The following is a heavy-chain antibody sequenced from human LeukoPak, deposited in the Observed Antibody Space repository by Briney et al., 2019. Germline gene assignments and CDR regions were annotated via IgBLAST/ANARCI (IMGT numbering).Heavy chain of an antibody. CDR1: GFTFDTYA. V-gene: IGHV3-23*01. D-gene: IGHD6-6*01. CDR2: ISDSGGNT. Sequence: GGSLRLSCAASGFTFDTYAMSWVRQAPWERLQWVSGISDSGGNTYYADSVRGRFTISRDNSKNTLYLQMNSLRAEDTAVYYCARHRSSWLIDYWGQGTLVTVSS. CDR3: ARHRSSWLIDY. J-gene: IGHJ4*02.